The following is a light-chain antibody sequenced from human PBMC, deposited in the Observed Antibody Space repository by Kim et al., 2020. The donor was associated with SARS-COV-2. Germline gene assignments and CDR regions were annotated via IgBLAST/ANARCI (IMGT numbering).Light chain of an antibody. J-gene: IGKJ2*01. Sequence: PGETATLSCRASQSIYTNLAWYQQKPGQAPRLLIYRASARATGIPARFSGSGSGTEFALTISSLQSEDFAVYYCQHYTTRPPMYTFGQGTKLEI. V-gene: IGKV3-15*01. CDR1: QSIYTN. CDR3: QHYTTRPPMYT. CDR2: RAS.